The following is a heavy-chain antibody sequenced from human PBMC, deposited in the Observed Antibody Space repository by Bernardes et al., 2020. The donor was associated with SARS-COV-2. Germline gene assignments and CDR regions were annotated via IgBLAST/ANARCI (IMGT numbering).Heavy chain of an antibody. D-gene: IGHD5-12*01. Sequence: GESLKISCKGSGYSFTSYWISWVRQMPGKGLEWMGRIDPSDSYTNYSPSFQGHVTISADKSISTAYLQWSSLKASDTAMYYCARHARDGYIPDYGMDVWGQGTTVTVSS. CDR2: IDPSDSYT. CDR1: GYSFTSYW. J-gene: IGHJ6*02. CDR3: ARHARDGYIPDYGMDV. V-gene: IGHV5-10-1*01.